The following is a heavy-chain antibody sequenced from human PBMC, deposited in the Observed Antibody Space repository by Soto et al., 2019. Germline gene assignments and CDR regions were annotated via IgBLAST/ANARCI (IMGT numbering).Heavy chain of an antibody. Sequence: QVQLVQSGAEVKTPGSSVKVSCKASGGTFGNYAISWVRQAPGHGLEWLGGTLPIFGTANYAQKFQGRVTITADRSTSTVYMELGSLTSEDTAVYYCVRESHEIVAVPATVMGPFTWFDPWGEGTLVTVSS. CDR3: VRESHEIVAVPATVMGPFTWFDP. CDR2: TLPIFGTA. CDR1: GGTFGNYA. J-gene: IGHJ5*02. D-gene: IGHD2-2*01. V-gene: IGHV1-69*06.